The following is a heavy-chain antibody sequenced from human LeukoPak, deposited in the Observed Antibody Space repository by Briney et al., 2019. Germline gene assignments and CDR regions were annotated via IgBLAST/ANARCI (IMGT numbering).Heavy chain of an antibody. V-gene: IGHV4-34*01. CDR1: GGSFSGYY. J-gene: IGHJ4*02. CDR3: ARVRFRVRHYYDSSGFYYLDY. D-gene: IGHD3-22*01. CDR2: INHSGST. Sequence: SETLSLTCAVYGGSFSGYYWSWIRQPPGKGLEWIGEINHSGSTNYNPSLKSRVTISVDTSKNQFSLKLSSVTAADTAVYYCARVRFRVRHYYDSSGFYYLDYWGQGTLVTVSS.